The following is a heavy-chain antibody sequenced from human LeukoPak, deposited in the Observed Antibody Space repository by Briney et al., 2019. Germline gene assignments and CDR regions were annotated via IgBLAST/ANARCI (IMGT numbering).Heavy chain of an antibody. CDR2: INHSGST. J-gene: IGHJ2*01. Sequence: SETLSLTCAVYGGSFSGYYWSWIRHPPGKGLEWIGEINHSGSTNYNPSLKSRVTISVDTSKNQFSLKLSSVTAADTAVYYCARRAKLWGYFDLWGRGTLVTVSS. V-gene: IGHV4-34*01. D-gene: IGHD3-10*01. CDR1: GGSFSGYY. CDR3: ARRAKLWGYFDL.